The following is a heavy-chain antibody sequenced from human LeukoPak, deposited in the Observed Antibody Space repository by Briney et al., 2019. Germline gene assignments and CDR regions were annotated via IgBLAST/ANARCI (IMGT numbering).Heavy chain of an antibody. J-gene: IGHJ4*02. CDR2: ISNDGVNK. Sequence: SGRSLRLSCVGSGFTFSNYPMHWVRQAPGKGLEWVAVISNDGVNKYFGDSVKGRFTISRDNSKNTLYLQMNSPRDEDTAVYYCARDLRDNGSGTSQRNLGYWGQGTLVTASS. V-gene: IGHV3-30-3*01. CDR1: GFTFSNYP. CDR3: ARDLRDNGSGTSQRNLGY. D-gene: IGHD3-10*01.